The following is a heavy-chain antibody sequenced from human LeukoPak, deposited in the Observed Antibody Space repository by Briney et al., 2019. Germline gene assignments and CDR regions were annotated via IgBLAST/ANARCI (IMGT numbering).Heavy chain of an antibody. CDR1: GFTFSSYS. D-gene: IGHD3-10*01. CDR2: ITSHSSYI. V-gene: IGHV3-21*01. CDR3: AREGDYYGSGSYYRRVDY. Sequence: GGSLRLSCAASGFTFSSYSMNWVRQAPGKGLEWVSSITSHSSYIYYADPVKGRFTISRDNAKNSVYLQMNSLRAEDTAVYYCAREGDYYGSGSYYRRVDYWGQGTLVTVSS. J-gene: IGHJ4*02.